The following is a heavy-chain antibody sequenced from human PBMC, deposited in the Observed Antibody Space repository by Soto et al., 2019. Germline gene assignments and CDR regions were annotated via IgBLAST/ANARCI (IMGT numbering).Heavy chain of an antibody. D-gene: IGHD6-13*01. Sequence: GGSLRLSCAASGFTFSRYMMNWVRQAPGKGLEWVASISRSSSTIYYADSVKGRFTISRDNAKNSLSLQMNSLRGDDTAVYYCARTGIAASGTMYGTDVWGQGPKVTVSS. J-gene: IGHJ6*02. CDR2: ISRSSSTI. CDR3: ARTGIAASGTMYGTDV. V-gene: IGHV3-48*01. CDR1: GFTFSRYM.